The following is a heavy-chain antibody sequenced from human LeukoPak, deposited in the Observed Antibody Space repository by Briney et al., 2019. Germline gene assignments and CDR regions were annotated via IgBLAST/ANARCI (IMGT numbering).Heavy chain of an antibody. J-gene: IGHJ4*02. CDR1: GGSISSYY. Sequence: SETLSLTYTVSGGSISSYYWSWIRQPPGKGLEWIGYIYYSGNTNYNPSLKSRVTISVDTSKNQFSLKLSSVTAADTAVYYCAREVKGATYSDYFDYWGQGTLVTVSS. CDR3: AREVKGATYSDYFDY. CDR2: IYYSGNT. D-gene: IGHD2-21*01. V-gene: IGHV4-59*01.